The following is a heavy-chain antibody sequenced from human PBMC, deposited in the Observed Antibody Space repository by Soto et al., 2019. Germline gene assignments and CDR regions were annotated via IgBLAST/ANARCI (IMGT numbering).Heavy chain of an antibody. CDR1: GFTFSGYA. CDR3: AKGVGATTDYFDF. V-gene: IGHV3-23*01. D-gene: IGHD1-26*01. Sequence: GGSLRLSCAASGFTFSGYAMSWVRQAPGKGLDWVSTISGSGQSTYYADSVKGRFTISRDNSKNTLYLQMNSLRAEDTAVYYCAKGVGATTDYFDFWGQGALVTVSS. CDR2: ISGSGQST. J-gene: IGHJ4*02.